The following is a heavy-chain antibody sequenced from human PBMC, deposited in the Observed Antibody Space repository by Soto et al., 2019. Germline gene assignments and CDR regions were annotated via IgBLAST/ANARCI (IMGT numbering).Heavy chain of an antibody. J-gene: IGHJ5*02. Sequence: PSETLSLTCTVSGGSISSSSYYWGWIRQPPGKGLEWIGSSRYGGSTYYDPSLKSRVTISVDTSKNQFSLRLTSVTAADTAIYYCARHWAKNWFYPWRQGTLVTVS. CDR3: ARHWAKNWFYP. D-gene: IGHD3-16*01. CDR1: GGSISSSSYY. CDR2: SRYGGST. V-gene: IGHV4-39*01.